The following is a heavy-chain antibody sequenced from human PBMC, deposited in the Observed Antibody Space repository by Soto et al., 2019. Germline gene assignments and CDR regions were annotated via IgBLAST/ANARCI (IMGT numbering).Heavy chain of an antibody. J-gene: IGHJ1*01. CDR3: ARDRVESGYPEYFQH. CDR1: GFTVSSNY. CDR2: INSGGST. V-gene: IGHV3-53*01. D-gene: IGHD3-22*01. Sequence: EVQLVESGGGLIQPGGSLRLSCEASGFTVSSNYMSWVRQAPGKGLEWVSVINSGGSTYYADSVKGRFNISRDNSKNTLYLQMNSLRAEDTAVYYCARDRVESGYPEYFQHWGQGTLVTVSS.